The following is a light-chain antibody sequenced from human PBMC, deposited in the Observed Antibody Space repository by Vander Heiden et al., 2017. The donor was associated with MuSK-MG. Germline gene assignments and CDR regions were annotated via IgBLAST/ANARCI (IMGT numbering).Light chain of an antibody. CDR1: SLRFYS. Sequence: SSELTQDPAVSVTFVQTVRITCQGGSLRFYSASLYQQKPSKSPLLFVYDEDNRPSGIPDRFSGSSSGITSSFTITGAQAEDEATDYCNSLDSGGNHRVFGGGTKLTV. CDR3: NSLDSGGNHRV. CDR2: DED. J-gene: IGLJ3*02. V-gene: IGLV3-19*01.